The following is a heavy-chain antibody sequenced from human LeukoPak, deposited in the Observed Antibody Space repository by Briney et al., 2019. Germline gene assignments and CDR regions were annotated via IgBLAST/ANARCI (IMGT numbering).Heavy chain of an antibody. J-gene: IGHJ3*02. V-gene: IGHV4-39*01. D-gene: IGHD5-12*01. Sequence: SETLSLTCTVSGASIGSTTYYWDWFRQPPGKGLEWIGNIYDGGSTHHNPSLKSRLTMSVDTSKNHFSLRLNSVTAADTAIYYCATHRRPGSGGYENAFEIWGQGTMVTVSS. CDR1: GASIGSTTYY. CDR3: ATHRRPGSGGYENAFEI. CDR2: IYDGGST.